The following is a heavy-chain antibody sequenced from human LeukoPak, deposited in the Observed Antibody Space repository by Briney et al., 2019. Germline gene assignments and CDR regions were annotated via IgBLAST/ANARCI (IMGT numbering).Heavy chain of an antibody. CDR2: IYTTGST. V-gene: IGHV4-61*02. J-gene: IGHJ5*02. CDR3: ARGHDSIKTFGEVIKSRTRWFDP. CDR1: GGSISSGSYY. Sequence: PSQTLSLTCTVSGGSISSGSYYWSWIRQPAGKGLEWIGRIYTTGSTYYNPSLKSRVTISVDTSKNQFSLKLSSVTAADTAVYYCARGHDSIKTFGEVIKSRTRWFDPWGQGTLVTVSS. D-gene: IGHD3-3*01.